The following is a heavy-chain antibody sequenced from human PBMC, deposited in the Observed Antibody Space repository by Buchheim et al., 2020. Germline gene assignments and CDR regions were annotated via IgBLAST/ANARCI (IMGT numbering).Heavy chain of an antibody. CDR1: GFTFSRNW. D-gene: IGHD3-10*01. CDR2: IDADGTRT. CDR3: TTGTGGSGSPLGAF. V-gene: IGHV3-74*01. Sequence: EVQLVESGGGLVQPGGSLRLPCEVSGFTFSRNWMHWVRQAPGKGLVWVSRIDADGTRTTYADSVRGRFIISRDNAKNTVYLQMNSLRAEDTAVYYCTTGTGGSGSPLGAFWGKGTL. J-gene: IGHJ4*02.